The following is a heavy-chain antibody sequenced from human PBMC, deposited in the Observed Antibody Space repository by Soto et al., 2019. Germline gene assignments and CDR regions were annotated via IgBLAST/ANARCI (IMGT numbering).Heavy chain of an antibody. Sequence: QVQLVQSGAEVKKPGSSVKVSCKASGGTFSSYAISWVRQAPGQGLEWMGGIIPIFGTANYAKKFQGRVTITADESTSTAYMELSSLRSEDTAVYYCAREKGIAAAGRGGYYYGMDVWGQGTTVTVSS. D-gene: IGHD6-13*01. J-gene: IGHJ6*02. CDR2: IIPIFGTA. CDR1: GGTFSSYA. CDR3: AREKGIAAAGRGGYYYGMDV. V-gene: IGHV1-69*12.